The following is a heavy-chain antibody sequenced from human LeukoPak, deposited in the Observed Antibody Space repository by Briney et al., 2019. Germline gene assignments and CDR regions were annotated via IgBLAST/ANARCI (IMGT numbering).Heavy chain of an antibody. V-gene: IGHV4-61*02. CDR2: IYTSGST. CDR1: GGSISSGSYY. CDR3: ARVGYYDILTGYYGYYYMDF. Sequence: SQTLSLTCTVSGGSISSGSYYWSWIRQPAGKGLEWIGRIYTSGSTNYNPSLKSRVTISVDTSKNQFSLKLSSVTAADTAVYYCARVGYYDILTGYYGYYYMDFWGKGTTVTVSS. J-gene: IGHJ6*03. D-gene: IGHD3-9*01.